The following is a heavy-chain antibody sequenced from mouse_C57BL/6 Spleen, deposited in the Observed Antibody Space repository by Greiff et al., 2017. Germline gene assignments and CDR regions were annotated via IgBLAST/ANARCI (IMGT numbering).Heavy chain of an antibody. J-gene: IGHJ4*01. CDR3: ARWSGSGDYAMDY. Sequence: QVQLQQPGAELVIPGASVKLSCKASGYTFTSYWMHWVKQRPGQGLEWIGEIDPSDSYTNYNQKFKGKSTLTVDKSSSVSYMHLSSLTSEDSAVXYCARWSGSGDYAMDYWGQGTSVTVSS. CDR2: IDPSDSYT. CDR1: GYTFTSYW. D-gene: IGHD1-1*01. V-gene: IGHV1-69*01.